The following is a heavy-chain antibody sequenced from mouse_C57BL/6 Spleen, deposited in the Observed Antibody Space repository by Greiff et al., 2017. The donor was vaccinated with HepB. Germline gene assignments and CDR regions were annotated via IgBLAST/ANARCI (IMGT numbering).Heavy chain of an antibody. D-gene: IGHD1-1*01. V-gene: IGHV1-36*01. J-gene: IGHJ1*03. CDR1: GFTFTDYY. CDR3: ARCGAYRGSSYVGWYFEV. Sequence: VQLQQSGPVLVKPGPSVKISCKASGFTFTDYYMHWVKQSHGKSLEWIGLVYPYNGGTSYNQKFKGKATLTVDTSSSTAYMEINSLTSEDSAVYYCARCGAYRGSSYVGWYFEVWGTGTTVTVSS. CDR2: VYPYNGGT.